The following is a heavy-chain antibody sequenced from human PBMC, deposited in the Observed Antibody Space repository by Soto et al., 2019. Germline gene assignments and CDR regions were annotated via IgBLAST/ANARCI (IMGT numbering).Heavy chain of an antibody. CDR3: VRRVSGNYDY. D-gene: IGHD1-7*01. CDR2: ISSNGGTT. CDR1: GFTFSSYG. J-gene: IGHJ4*02. V-gene: IGHV3-64*01. Sequence: EVQLAESGGGMVQPGGSLRLSCVASGFTFSSYGMHWVRQAPGKGLEYVSSISSNGGTTYYGNSVKGRFTISRDNSKNTLYRQMGSLRAEDMAVYYCVRRVSGNYDYWGQGTLVTVSS.